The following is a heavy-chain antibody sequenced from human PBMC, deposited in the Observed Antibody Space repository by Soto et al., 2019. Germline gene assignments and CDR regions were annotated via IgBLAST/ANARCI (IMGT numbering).Heavy chain of an antibody. J-gene: IGHJ4*02. Sequence: SETLSLTCTVSGDSIGSSSHYWGWIRQPPGKGLEWIGSIYYSGSTSYNPSLKSRVTISVDTSKNQFSLKLSSVTAADTAVYYCATYSLDRHCSGTTCYSYYDYWGQGTLVTVSS. V-gene: IGHV4-39*01. D-gene: IGHD2-15*01. CDR2: IYYSGST. CDR3: ATYSLDRHCSGTTCYSYYDY. CDR1: GDSIGSSSHY.